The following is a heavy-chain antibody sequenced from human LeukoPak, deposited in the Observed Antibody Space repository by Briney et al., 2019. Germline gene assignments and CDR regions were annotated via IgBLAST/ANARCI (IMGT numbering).Heavy chain of an antibody. Sequence: ASVKVSYKVSGYTLTELSMHWVRQAPGKGLEWMGGFDPEDGETIYAQKFQGRVTMTEDTSTDTAYMELSSLRSEDTAVYYCATYTERGWVGAHDYWGQGTLVTVSS. CDR1: GYTLTELS. CDR2: FDPEDGET. CDR3: ATYTERGWVGAHDY. V-gene: IGHV1-24*01. D-gene: IGHD1-26*01. J-gene: IGHJ4*02.